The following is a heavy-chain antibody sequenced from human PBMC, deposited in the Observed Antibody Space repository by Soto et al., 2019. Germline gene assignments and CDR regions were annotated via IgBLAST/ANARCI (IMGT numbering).Heavy chain of an antibody. J-gene: IGHJ5*02. Sequence: EVQLVQSGAEVKKPGESLRISCKGSGYSFTSYWISWVRQMPGKGLEWMGRIDPSDSYTNYSPSFQGHVTISADKSISTAYLQWSSLKASDTAMYYCARQGAPYSSSHQREPWGQGTLVTVSS. D-gene: IGHD6-6*01. CDR2: IDPSDSYT. CDR3: ARQGAPYSSSHQREP. CDR1: GYSFTSYW. V-gene: IGHV5-10-1*03.